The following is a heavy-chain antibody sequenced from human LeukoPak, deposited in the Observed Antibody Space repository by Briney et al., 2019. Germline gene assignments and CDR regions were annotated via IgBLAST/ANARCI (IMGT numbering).Heavy chain of an antibody. CDR2: IGAAGEM. CDR3: AKNYGGGATMLDY. V-gene: IGHV3-13*04. D-gene: IGHD1-26*01. CDR1: GFTFSSYD. Sequence: GGSLRLSCAASGFTFSSYDMHWVRQATGKGLEWVSTIGAAGEMFYPGSVKGRFTISRDDAKNSMYLQMNSLRAGDTAVYYCAKNYGGGATMLDYWGQGTLVTVSS. J-gene: IGHJ4*02.